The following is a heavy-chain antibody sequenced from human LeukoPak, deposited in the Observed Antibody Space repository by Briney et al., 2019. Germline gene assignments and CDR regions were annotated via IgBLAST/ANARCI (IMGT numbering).Heavy chain of an antibody. D-gene: IGHD3-9*01. CDR2: ISGSGGST. J-gene: IGHJ5*02. Sequence: QPGGSLRLSCAASGFTFSSYAMSWVRQAPGKGLEWVSAISGSGGSTYYADSVKGRFTISRDNSKNTLYLQMNSLRAEDTAVYYCAKVYDILTGSSGDGWFDPWGQGTLVTVSS. CDR1: GFTFSSYA. V-gene: IGHV3-23*01. CDR3: AKVYDILTGSSGDGWFDP.